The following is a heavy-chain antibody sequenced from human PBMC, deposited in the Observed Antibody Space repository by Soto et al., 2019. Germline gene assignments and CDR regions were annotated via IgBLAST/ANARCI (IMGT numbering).Heavy chain of an antibody. CDR3: ARSRYCSGGSCHGDNWFDP. J-gene: IGHJ5*02. CDR1: GYTFTSYG. CDR2: ISAYNGNT. Sequence: ASVKVSCNASGYTFTSYGISWVRQAPGQGLEWMGWISAYNGNTNYAQKLQGRVTMTTDTSTSTAYMELRSLRSDDTAVYYCARSRYCSGGSCHGDNWFDPWGQGTLVTVSS. D-gene: IGHD2-15*01. V-gene: IGHV1-18*01.